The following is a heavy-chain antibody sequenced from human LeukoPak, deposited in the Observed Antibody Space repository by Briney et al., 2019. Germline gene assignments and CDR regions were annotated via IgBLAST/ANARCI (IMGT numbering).Heavy chain of an antibody. V-gene: IGHV3-30*09. J-gene: IGHJ4*02. CDR2: ISKDGSDK. D-gene: IGHD1-7*01. CDR1: GFTFSDYA. Sequence: GRSLRLSCAASGFTFSDYAMHWVRQAPGKGLEWVAVISKDGSDKYYPGSVRGRFAISRDNSKNTIYLQMDSLRAEDTAIYYCARDYWWNYDYWGQGTLVTVSS. CDR3: ARDYWWNYDY.